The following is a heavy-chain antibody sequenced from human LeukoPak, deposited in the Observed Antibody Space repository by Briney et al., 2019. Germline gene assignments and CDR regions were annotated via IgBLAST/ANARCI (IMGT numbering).Heavy chain of an antibody. Sequence: GGSVRVSCTASGGTFSSYAMSWVRQAPGKGLEWMGRIIPIFGRANYAQTFQGRVTITADKAKSTAYMELSSLRSEDTAVYYCARDYPPTWGQGTLVTVSS. CDR1: GGTFSSYA. CDR2: IIPIFGRA. J-gene: IGHJ5*02. V-gene: IGHV1-69*04. CDR3: ARDYPPT.